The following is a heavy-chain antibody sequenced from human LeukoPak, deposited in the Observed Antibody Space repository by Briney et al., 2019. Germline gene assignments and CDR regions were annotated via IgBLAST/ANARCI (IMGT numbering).Heavy chain of an antibody. CDR2: ISGSGGNT. Sequence: GGSLRLSCAASGFTFSSYAMSWVRQAPGKGLEWVSSISGSGGNTYYADSVKGRFTISRDYSKNTLYLQMNSLRTEETAVYYCAKGPAMVRGAFDPWGQGTLVTVSS. V-gene: IGHV3-23*01. D-gene: IGHD3-10*01. CDR1: GFTFSSYA. J-gene: IGHJ5*02. CDR3: AKGPAMVRGAFDP.